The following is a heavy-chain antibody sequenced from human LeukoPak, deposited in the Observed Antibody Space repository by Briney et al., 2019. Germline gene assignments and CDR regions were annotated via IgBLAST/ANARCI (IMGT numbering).Heavy chain of an antibody. J-gene: IGHJ4*02. CDR2: ISSSSSYI. V-gene: IGHV3-21*01. Sequence: NTGGSLRLSCAASGFTFSSYSMNWVRQAPGKGLEWISSISSSSSYIYYADSVTGRFTISRDNAKTSLYLQMNSLRAEDTAVYYCARRSLIAVAGDDFWGQGTLVTVSS. CDR3: ARRSLIAVAGDDF. D-gene: IGHD6-19*01. CDR1: GFTFSSYS.